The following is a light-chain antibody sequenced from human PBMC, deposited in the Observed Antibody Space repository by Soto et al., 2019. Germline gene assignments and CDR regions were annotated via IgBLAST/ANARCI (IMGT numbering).Light chain of an antibody. CDR3: QQNYSPPFS. Sequence: DIQMTQSPSSLSASVGDRVTITCRASQTITRYLNWYQQKPGKAPKLLIYAASSLQSGVPSRFSGSGSGTDVSLTISSLQPEDFATYYCQQNYSPPFSFGPGTQVDIK. CDR2: AAS. CDR1: QTITRY. J-gene: IGKJ3*01. V-gene: IGKV1-39*01.